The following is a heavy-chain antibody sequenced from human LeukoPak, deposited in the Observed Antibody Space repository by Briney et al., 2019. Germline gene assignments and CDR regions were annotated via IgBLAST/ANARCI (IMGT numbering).Heavy chain of an antibody. CDR1: GFFFSDSW. CDR3: ARGGGLDV. V-gene: IGHV3-7*03. CDR2: INHNGNVN. J-gene: IGHJ6*02. Sequence: PGGSLRISCAVSGFFFSDSWMSWVRQAPGKGLEWVASINHNGNVNYYVDSVKGRFTISRDNAKNSLYLQMSNLRAEDTAVYFCARGGGLDVWGQGATVTVSS. D-gene: IGHD3-16*01.